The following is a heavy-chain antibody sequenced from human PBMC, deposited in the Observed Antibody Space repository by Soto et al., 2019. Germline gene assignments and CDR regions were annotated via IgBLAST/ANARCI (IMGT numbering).Heavy chain of an antibody. Sequence: GGSLRLSCAASGFTFSRYYMNWVRQSPGKGLEWVSSISTTSTYTHYADSLKGRFTISRDNAKKLLYLQMDSLRAEDTAVYYCARDDGLSSTNVKAFDIWGQGTKVTVSS. D-gene: IGHD2-2*01. V-gene: IGHV3-21*01. CDR3: ARDDGLSSTNVKAFDI. J-gene: IGHJ3*02. CDR2: ISTTSTYT. CDR1: GFTFSRYY.